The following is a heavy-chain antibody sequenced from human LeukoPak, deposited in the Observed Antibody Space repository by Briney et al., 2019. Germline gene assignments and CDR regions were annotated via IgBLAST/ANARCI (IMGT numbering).Heavy chain of an antibody. CDR3: ARSSTNYYGSGVNWFDP. V-gene: IGHV4-30-2*01. Sequence: PSETLSLTCAVSGVSISSGGYSWSWLRQPPGKGLEWIGYIYHSGSSYYNPSLKSRVTISVDRSKNQFSLKLSSVTAAETAVYYCARSSTNYYGSGVNWFDPRGQGTLGTVSS. J-gene: IGHJ5*02. D-gene: IGHD3-10*01. CDR2: IYHSGSS. CDR1: GVSISSGGYS.